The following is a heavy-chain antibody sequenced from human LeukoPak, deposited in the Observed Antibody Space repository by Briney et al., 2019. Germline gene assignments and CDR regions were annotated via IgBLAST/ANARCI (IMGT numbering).Heavy chain of an antibody. CDR2: ISSSSSYI. D-gene: IGHD4-17*01. V-gene: IGHV3-21*01. J-gene: IGHJ4*02. CDR1: GFTFSSYS. Sequence: PGGSLRLSCAASGFTFSSYSMNWVRQAPGKGLEWVSSISSSSSYIYYADSVKGRFTISRDNAKNTLYLQMNSLRAEDTAVYYCARIGPSNDYGDVGAHWGQGTLVTVSS. CDR3: ARIGPSNDYGDVGAH.